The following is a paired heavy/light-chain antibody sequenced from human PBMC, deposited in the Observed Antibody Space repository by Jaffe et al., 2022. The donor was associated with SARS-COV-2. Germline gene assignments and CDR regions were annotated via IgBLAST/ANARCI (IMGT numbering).Light chain of an antibody. Sequence: QSVLTQPPSVSAAPGQKVTISCSGSSSNIGNNYVSWYQQLPGTAPKLLIYESNKRPSGIPDRFSGSKSGTSATLGITGLQTGDEADYYCGTWDSSLSVYVFGTGTKVTVL. CDR1: SSNIGNNY. CDR3: GTWDSSLSVYV. J-gene: IGLJ1*01. CDR2: ESN. V-gene: IGLV1-51*02.
Heavy chain of an antibody. Sequence: EVQLVESGGGLVQPGGSLRLSCAASGFTFSSYGMSWVRQAPGKGLEWVSGISGSGGSLYYAGSVKGRFTISRDNSKNTLYLQMNSLRAEDTAVYYCAKDRIFDVRPVPKSAFEFWGQGTMVTVSS. J-gene: IGHJ3*01. CDR3: AKDRIFDVRPVPKSAFEF. CDR1: GFTFSSYG. CDR2: ISGSGGSL. V-gene: IGHV3-23*04.